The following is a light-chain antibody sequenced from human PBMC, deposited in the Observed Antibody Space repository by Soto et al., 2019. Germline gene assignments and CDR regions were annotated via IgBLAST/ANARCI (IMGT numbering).Light chain of an antibody. J-gene: IGKJ1*01. CDR1: QSISTH. Sequence: EIVLTQSPATLSLSPGEGATLSCRASQSISTHLAWYQQRPGQAPRLLIYDASNRATGIPARFSGSGSGTDFTLTINSLEPEDFAVYYCQQRSDWPPWTFGQGPKVEIK. V-gene: IGKV3-11*01. CDR2: DAS. CDR3: QQRSDWPPWT.